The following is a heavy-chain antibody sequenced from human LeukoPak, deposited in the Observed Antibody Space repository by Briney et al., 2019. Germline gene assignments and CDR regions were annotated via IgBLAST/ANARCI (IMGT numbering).Heavy chain of an antibody. V-gene: IGHV1-2*02. Sequence: GASVKVSCKTSGYSFTDYYMHWVRQAPGQGLEWMGWINPNSGGTSSAQKFQGRVTMTRDTSITTVYMEVSWLTSDDTASYYCARADRLDGGPYLIGPWGQGTLVTVSS. CDR3: ARADRLDGGPYLIGP. J-gene: IGHJ5*02. CDR2: INPNSGGT. D-gene: IGHD2-21*01. CDR1: GYSFTDYY.